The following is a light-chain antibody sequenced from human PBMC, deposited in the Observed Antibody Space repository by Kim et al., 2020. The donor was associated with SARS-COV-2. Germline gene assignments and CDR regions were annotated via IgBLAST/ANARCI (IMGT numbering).Light chain of an antibody. CDR1: QSVSSNY. J-gene: IGKJ1*01. CDR3: QQYSSSPAT. CDR2: GAS. Sequence: LSPGERATLPCRASQSVSSNYLAWYQQKPGQAPRLLIYGASSRATGIPDRFSGSGSGTDFTLTITRLEPEDFAVYYCQQYSSSPATFGQGTKLEI. V-gene: IGKV3-20*01.